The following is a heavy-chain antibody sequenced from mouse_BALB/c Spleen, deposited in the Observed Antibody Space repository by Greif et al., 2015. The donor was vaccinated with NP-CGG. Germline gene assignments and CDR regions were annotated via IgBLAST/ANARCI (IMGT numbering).Heavy chain of an antibody. CDR2: INSNGGST. J-gene: IGHJ3*01. CDR3: ATGFAY. CDR1: GFTFSSYG. V-gene: IGHV5-6-3*01. Sequence: EVHLVESGGGLVQPGGSLKLSCAASGFTFSSYGMSWVRQTPDKRLGLVATINSNGGSTYYPDSVKGRFTISRDNAKNXLYLQMSSLKSEDTAMYYCATGFAYWGQGTLVTVSA.